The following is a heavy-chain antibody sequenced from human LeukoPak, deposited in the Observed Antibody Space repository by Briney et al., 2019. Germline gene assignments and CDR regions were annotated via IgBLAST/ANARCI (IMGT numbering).Heavy chain of an antibody. D-gene: IGHD5-24*01. V-gene: IGHV4-59*01. Sequence: SETLSLTCTVSGGSISSYYWSWVRQPPGKGLEWIGYIYYSGSTNYNPSLKSRVTISVDTSKNQFSLKLSSVTAADTAVYYCARDRAGDGYIDYWGQGTLVTVSS. CDR1: GGSISSYY. J-gene: IGHJ4*02. CDR3: ARDRAGDGYIDY. CDR2: IYYSGST.